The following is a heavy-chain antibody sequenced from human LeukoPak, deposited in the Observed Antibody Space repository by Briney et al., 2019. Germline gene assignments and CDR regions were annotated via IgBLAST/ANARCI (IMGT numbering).Heavy chain of an antibody. CDR1: GGSISSGDYY. Sequence: PSETLSLTCTVSGGSISSGDYYWSWIRQPPGKGLEWIVYIYYSGSTYYNPSLKSRVTISVDTSKNQFSLKLSSVTAADTAVYYCARAPWLLYAFDIWGQGTMVTVSS. V-gene: IGHV4-30-4*01. J-gene: IGHJ3*02. CDR2: IYYSGST. D-gene: IGHD5-18*01. CDR3: ARAPWLLYAFDI.